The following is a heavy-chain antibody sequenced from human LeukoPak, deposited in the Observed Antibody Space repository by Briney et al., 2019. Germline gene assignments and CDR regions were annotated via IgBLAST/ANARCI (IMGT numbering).Heavy chain of an antibody. V-gene: IGHV3-33*08. CDR2: IWHDGSNK. D-gene: IGHD5-18*01. CDR1: GFTFSSYA. Sequence: PGGSLRLSCAASGFTFSSYAMHWVRQAPGKGLEWVALIWHDGSNKYYADSVKDRFTISRDNSKNTLYLQMNSLRAEDTAVYYCARDRGYTYGHPFDYWGQGTLVTVSS. J-gene: IGHJ4*02. CDR3: ARDRGYTYGHPFDY.